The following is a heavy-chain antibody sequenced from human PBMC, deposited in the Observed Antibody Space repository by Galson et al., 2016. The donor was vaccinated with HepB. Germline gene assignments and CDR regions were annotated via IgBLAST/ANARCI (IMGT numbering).Heavy chain of an antibody. CDR1: GGSISSRVYY. CDR3: ARRDYDSVWGSFHFDF. J-gene: IGHJ4*02. CDR2: IYYTGSA. V-gene: IGHV4-39*01. D-gene: IGHD3-16*01. Sequence: SETLSLTCTVSGGSISSRVYYWAWIRQTPGKGLEWIGDIYYTGSADYNPSLKSRVTMSVDTSKNQFSLKLSSVTAADTAVYYCARRDYDSVWGSFHFDFWGRGSLVTVSS.